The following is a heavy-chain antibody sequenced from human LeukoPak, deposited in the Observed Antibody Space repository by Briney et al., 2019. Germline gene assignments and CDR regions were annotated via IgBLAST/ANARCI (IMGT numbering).Heavy chain of an antibody. CDR3: ARGPRNDP. Sequence: ASVKVSCKTSGYPFITYEINWVRRAAGQGLEWMGWVHPNSGNTAYAQKFQGRVTMTRDTSISTAYMELSGLRSDDTAVYFCARGPRNDPWGQGTLVTVSS. CDR2: VHPNSGNT. V-gene: IGHV1-8*01. CDR1: GYPFITYE. J-gene: IGHJ5*02. D-gene: IGHD1-14*01.